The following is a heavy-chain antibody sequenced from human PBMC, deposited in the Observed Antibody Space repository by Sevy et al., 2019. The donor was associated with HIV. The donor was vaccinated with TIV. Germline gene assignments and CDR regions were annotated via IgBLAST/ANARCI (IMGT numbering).Heavy chain of an antibody. CDR1: GFTFSNYW. CDR3: ARSVRAAGTFDP. J-gene: IGHJ5*02. V-gene: IGHV3-7*01. Sequence: GGSLRLSCAASGFTFSNYWMTWVRQAPGKGLEWVASIKQDGSEKYYVDSVKGRFTISRDNAKNSLFVQINSLRAEDTAMYFCARSVRAAGTFDPWGQGTLVTVSS. CDR2: IKQDGSEK. D-gene: IGHD6-13*01.